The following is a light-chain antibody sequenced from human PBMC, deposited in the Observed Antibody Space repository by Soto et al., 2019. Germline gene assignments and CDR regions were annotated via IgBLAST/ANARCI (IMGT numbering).Light chain of an antibody. J-gene: IGKJ1*01. CDR2: KAS. Sequence: DIQMTQSPSTLSASVGDSVTITCRATQSISNWLAWYQQKPGRAPKLLIYKASSVESGVPSRFSCSGSGTDITLTNSSLQPDYFAAYYRQQYNTYWTFGQGTKVEIK. CDR1: QSISNW. V-gene: IGKV1-5*03. CDR3: QQYNTYWT.